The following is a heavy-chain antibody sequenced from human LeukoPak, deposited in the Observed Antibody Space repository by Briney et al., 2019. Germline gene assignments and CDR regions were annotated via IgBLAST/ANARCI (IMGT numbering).Heavy chain of an antibody. Sequence: GGSLRLSCAASGFRFSDYWMTWIRQAPGKGLEWVSYISSSGSTIYYADSVKGRFTISRDNAKNSLYLQMNSLRAEDTAVYYCARVRDENWFDPWGQGTLVTVSS. CDR3: ARVRDENWFDP. J-gene: IGHJ5*02. CDR2: ISSSGSTI. CDR1: GFRFSDYW. V-gene: IGHV3-11*04.